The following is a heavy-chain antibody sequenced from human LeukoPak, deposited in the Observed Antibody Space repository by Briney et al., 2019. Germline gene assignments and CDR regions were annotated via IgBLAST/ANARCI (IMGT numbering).Heavy chain of an antibody. CDR3: ARVTFGGPSRGFDP. J-gene: IGHJ5*02. Sequence: SETLSLTCTVYGGSISSYYWSWIRQPAGKGLEWIGRIYTSGSTNYNPSLKSRVTMSVDTSKNQFSLKLSSVTAADTAVYYCARVTFGGPSRGFDPWGQGTLVTVSS. CDR2: IYTSGST. D-gene: IGHD3-16*01. V-gene: IGHV4-4*07. CDR1: GGSISSYY.